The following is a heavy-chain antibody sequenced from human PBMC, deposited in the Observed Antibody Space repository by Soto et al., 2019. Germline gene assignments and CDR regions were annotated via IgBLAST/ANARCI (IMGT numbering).Heavy chain of an antibody. CDR2: MNPNSGNT. D-gene: IGHD6-13*01. CDR3: ARRGYSSSWYYYYYYGMDV. CDR1: GYTFTSYD. J-gene: IGHJ6*02. V-gene: IGHV1-8*01. Sequence: QVQLVQSGAEVKKPGASVKVSCKASGYTFTSYDINWVRQATGQGLEWMGWMNPNSGNTGYAQKFQGRVTMTKNTSISTVYIELSSLRSEDTAVYYCARRGYSSSWYYYYYYGMDVWGQGTTVTVSS.